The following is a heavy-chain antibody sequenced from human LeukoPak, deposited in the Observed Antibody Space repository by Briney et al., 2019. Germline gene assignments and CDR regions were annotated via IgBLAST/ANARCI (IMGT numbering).Heavy chain of an antibody. CDR3: AKGIAAADNYYYYYMDV. Sequence: GGSLRLSCAASGFTFSSYGMSWVRQAPGKGLEWVSAISGSGGSTYYADSVKGRFTISRDNSKNTLYLQMNSLRAEDTAVYYCAKGIAAADNYYYYYMDVWGKGTTVTISS. CDR1: GFTFSSYG. D-gene: IGHD6-13*01. V-gene: IGHV3-23*01. CDR2: ISGSGGST. J-gene: IGHJ6*03.